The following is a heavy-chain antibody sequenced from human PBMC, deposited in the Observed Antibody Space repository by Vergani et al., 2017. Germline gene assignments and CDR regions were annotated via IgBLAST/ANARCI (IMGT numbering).Heavy chain of an antibody. CDR1: GVSIGSNSYY. CDR3: TRHGRGVWAGYFQH. Sequence: QLQLQESGPGLVKPSETLSLTCTVSGVSIGSNSYYWGWIRQPPGKGLEWIGTIYYTGTTYYNEAHKSRLTISVDTSKNQFSLHLTSVTAADTAVYYCTRHGRGVWAGYFQHWGQGTLVTASS. J-gene: IGHJ1*01. CDR2: IYYTGTT. D-gene: IGHD5/OR15-5a*01. V-gene: IGHV4-39*01.